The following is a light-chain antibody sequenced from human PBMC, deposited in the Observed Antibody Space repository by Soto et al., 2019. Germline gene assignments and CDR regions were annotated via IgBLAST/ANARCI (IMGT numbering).Light chain of an antibody. CDR2: DVS. CDR3: CSYAGSHFL. CDR1: SSDVGGYNY. J-gene: IGLJ2*01. Sequence: QSALTQPRSVSGSPGQSVTISCTGTSSDVGGYNYVSWYQQHPGKAPKLTIYDVSQRPSGVPDRFSGSKSGNTASLTISGLQAEDEADYYCCSYAGSHFLFGGGTKVTVL. V-gene: IGLV2-11*01.